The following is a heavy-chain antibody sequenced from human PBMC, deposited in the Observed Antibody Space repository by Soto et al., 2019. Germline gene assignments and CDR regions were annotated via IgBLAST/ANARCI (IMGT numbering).Heavy chain of an antibody. D-gene: IGHD3-3*01. J-gene: IGHJ6*02. Sequence: SVKVSCKASGGTFSSYAISWVRQAPGQGLEWMGGIIPIFGTANYAQKFQGRVTITADESTSTAYMELSSLRSEDTAVYYRARGGITIFGVVITPHYYYGMDVWGQGTTVTVSS. CDR3: ARGGITIFGVVITPHYYYGMDV. CDR2: IIPIFGTA. CDR1: GGTFSSYA. V-gene: IGHV1-69*13.